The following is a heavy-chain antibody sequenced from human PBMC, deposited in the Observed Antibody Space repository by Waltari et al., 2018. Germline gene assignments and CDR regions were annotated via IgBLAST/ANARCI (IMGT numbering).Heavy chain of an antibody. Sequence: QMQLVQSGPEVKKPGTSVKVSCKASGFTFTSSAVQWVRQARGQRLEWIGWIVVGSGNTNYAQKFQERVTITRDMSTSTAYMELSSLRSEDTAVYYCAADYGGDDAFDIWGQGTMVTVSS. CDR1: GFTFTSSA. D-gene: IGHD3-10*01. CDR3: AADYGGDDAFDI. J-gene: IGHJ3*02. V-gene: IGHV1-58*01. CDR2: IVVGSGNT.